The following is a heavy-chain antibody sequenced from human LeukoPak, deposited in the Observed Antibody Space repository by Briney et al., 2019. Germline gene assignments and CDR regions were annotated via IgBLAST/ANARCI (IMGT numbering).Heavy chain of an antibody. CDR3: AKAGIAARHGVDY. V-gene: IGHV3-30*02. Sequence: PGGSLRLSCAASGFTFSSYGMHWVRQAPGKGLEWVAFIRYDGSNKYYADSVKGRFTISRDNSKNTLYLQMNSLRAEDTAVYYCAKAGIAARHGVDYWGQGTLVTVSS. J-gene: IGHJ4*02. CDR2: IRYDGSNK. CDR1: GFTFSSYG. D-gene: IGHD6-6*01.